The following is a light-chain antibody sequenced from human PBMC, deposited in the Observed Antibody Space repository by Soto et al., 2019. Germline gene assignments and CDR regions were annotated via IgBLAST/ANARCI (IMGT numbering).Light chain of an antibody. J-gene: IGKJ5*01. V-gene: IGKV1-39*01. Sequence: DIQMTQSPSSLSASVGDRVTITCRAGQNIFSSLNWYQQKPGKAPKLLIYAASSLQSGVPSRFSGSGSGTDFTLTISSLQPEDFATYYCQQSYSTPITFGQGTRLEI. CDR1: QNIFSS. CDR3: QQSYSTPIT. CDR2: AAS.